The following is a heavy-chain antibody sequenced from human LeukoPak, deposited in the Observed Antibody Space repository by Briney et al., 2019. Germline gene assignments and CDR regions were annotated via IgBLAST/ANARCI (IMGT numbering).Heavy chain of an antibody. D-gene: IGHD6-6*01. CDR3: AKKAFASSIAAREFDY. CDR2: ISGSGGST. Sequence: GGSLRLSCAASGFTFSSYAMSWVRQAPGKGLEWVSAISGSGGSTYYADSVKGRFTISRDNSKNTLYLQMNSLRAEDTAVYYCAKKAFASSIAAREFDYWGQGTLVTVSS. CDR1: GFTFSSYA. V-gene: IGHV3-23*01. J-gene: IGHJ4*02.